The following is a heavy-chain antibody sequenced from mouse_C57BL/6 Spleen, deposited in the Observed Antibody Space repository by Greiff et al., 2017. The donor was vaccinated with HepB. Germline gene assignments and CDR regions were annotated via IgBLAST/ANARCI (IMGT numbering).Heavy chain of an antibody. CDR2: ISDGGSYT. CDR1: GFTFSSYA. CDR3: ARDGVYYPFAY. D-gene: IGHD2-1*01. V-gene: IGHV5-4*01. J-gene: IGHJ3*01. Sequence: EVQLVESGGGLVKPGGSLKLSCAASGFTFSSYAMSWVRQTPEKRLEWVATISDGGSYTYYPDNVKGRFTISRDNAKNNLYLQMSHLKSEDTAMYYCARDGVYYPFAYWGQGTLVTVSA.